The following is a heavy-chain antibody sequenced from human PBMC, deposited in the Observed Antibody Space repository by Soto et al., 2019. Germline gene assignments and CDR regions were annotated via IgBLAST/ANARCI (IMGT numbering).Heavy chain of an antibody. CDR1: GFTFSSYW. Sequence: GGSLRLSCAASGFTFSSYWMHWVRQAPGKGLVWVSRTNSDGSSTSYADPVKGRFTISRDNAKNTLYLQMNSLRAEDTAVYYCARDISGYDYGAYYYGMDVWGQGTTVTVSS. CDR2: TNSDGSST. CDR3: ARDISGYDYGAYYYGMDV. D-gene: IGHD5-12*01. J-gene: IGHJ6*02. V-gene: IGHV3-74*01.